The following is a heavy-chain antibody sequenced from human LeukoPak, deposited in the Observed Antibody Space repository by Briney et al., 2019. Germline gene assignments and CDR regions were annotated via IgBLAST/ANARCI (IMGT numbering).Heavy chain of an antibody. CDR1: GDSISSNY. J-gene: IGHJ4*02. Sequence: KPSETLSLTCTVSGDSISSNYWSWIRQPPGKGLEWIGYMFDSGSTNYNPSLKSRVTISGDTSKNHFSLKLSSVTAADAAVYYCARNIAVAGRGELVDYWGQGTLVTVSS. CDR2: MFDSGST. V-gene: IGHV4-59*01. D-gene: IGHD6-19*01. CDR3: ARNIAVAGRGELVDY.